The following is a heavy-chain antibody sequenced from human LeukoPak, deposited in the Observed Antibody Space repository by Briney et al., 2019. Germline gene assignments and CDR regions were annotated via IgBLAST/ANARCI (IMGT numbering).Heavy chain of an antibody. J-gene: IGHJ6*02. Sequence: PSQTLSLTCAVSGGSISSGGYSWSWIRQPPGKGLEWIGYIYYSGSTNYNPSLKSRVTISVDTSKNQFSLKLSSVTAADTAVYYCARFRQEWLRGNYYGMDVWGQGTTVTVSS. V-gene: IGHV4-30-4*07. D-gene: IGHD5-12*01. CDR3: ARFRQEWLRGNYYGMDV. CDR2: IYYSGST. CDR1: GGSISSGGYS.